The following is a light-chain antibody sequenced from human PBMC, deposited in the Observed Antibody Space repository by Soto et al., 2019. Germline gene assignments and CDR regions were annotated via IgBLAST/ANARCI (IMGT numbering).Light chain of an antibody. J-gene: IGKJ3*01. CDR3: QNYNWPPFT. CDR2: AAS. V-gene: IGKV1-27*01. CDR1: QGISNY. Sequence: DIQMTQSPSSLSASVGDRVTISCRASQGISNYLAWYQQKPGKAPRLLIYAASSLQSGVSFRFTGSGSGTDFTLTISSLQPEYVATYYCQNYNWPPFTFGPGTKVDIK.